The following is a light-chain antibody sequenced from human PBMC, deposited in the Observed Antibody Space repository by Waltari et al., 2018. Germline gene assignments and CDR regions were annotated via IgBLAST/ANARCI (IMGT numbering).Light chain of an antibody. CDR3: QQYGDSPPYT. V-gene: IGKV3-20*01. CDR1: QSVNSRY. CDR2: GTS. Sequence: RASQSVNSRYLAWYQHNPGQAPRLLIYGTSSRPTGIPDRFSGSGSETDFTLTISRLEPEDFAVYYCQQYGDSPPYTFGQGTKLEIK. J-gene: IGKJ2*01.